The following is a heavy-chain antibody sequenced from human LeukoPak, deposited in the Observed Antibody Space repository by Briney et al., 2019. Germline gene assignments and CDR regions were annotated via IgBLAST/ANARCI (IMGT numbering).Heavy chain of an antibody. V-gene: IGHV1-69*04. CDR3: AREAEYCGGDCYMGYYFDY. J-gene: IGHJ4*02. D-gene: IGHD2-21*02. CDR2: IIPILGIA. Sequence: SVKVSCKVSGYTLTELSMHWVRQAPGQGLEWMGRIIPILGIANYAQKFQGRVTITADKSTSTAYMELSSLRSEDTAVYYCAREAEYCGGDCYMGYYFDYWGQGTLVTVSS. CDR1: GYTLTELS.